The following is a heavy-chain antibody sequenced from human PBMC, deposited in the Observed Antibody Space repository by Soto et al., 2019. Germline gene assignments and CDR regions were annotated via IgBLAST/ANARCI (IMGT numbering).Heavy chain of an antibody. CDR3: AKKGSLGELSLTWFDP. J-gene: IGHJ5*02. V-gene: IGHV3-23*01. D-gene: IGHD3-16*02. CDR2: ISGSGGST. CDR1: GFTFSSYA. Sequence: GGSLRLSCAASGFTFSSYAMSWVRQAPGKGLEWVSAISGSGGSTYYAESVKGRCTISRDNSKETLYMQMNSLRAEDTAVYYCAKKGSLGELSLTWFDPWGQGTLVTVSS.